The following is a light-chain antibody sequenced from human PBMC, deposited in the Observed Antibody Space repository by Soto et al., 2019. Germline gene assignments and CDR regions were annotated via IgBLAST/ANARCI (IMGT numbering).Light chain of an antibody. CDR3: SSYGASSTL. J-gene: IGLJ2*01. V-gene: IGLV2-14*03. CDR1: SNDIGGYNY. Sequence: QSVLTQPASVSGSPGQSITIPCTGTSNDIGGYNYVSWYQQHPGKVPKLMIFDVSYRPSGISDRFSGSKSGNTASLTIYGLQPEDEADYYCSSYGASSTLFGGGTKLTVL. CDR2: DVS.